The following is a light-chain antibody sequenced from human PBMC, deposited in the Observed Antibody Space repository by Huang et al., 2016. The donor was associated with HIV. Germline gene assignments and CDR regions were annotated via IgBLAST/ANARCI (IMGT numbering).Light chain of an antibody. J-gene: IGKJ2*01. CDR3: QHSFRSPYT. CDR2: SAS. V-gene: IGKV1-39*01. CDR1: QRISKY. Sequence: DIQMTQSPSSLSASVGDRVTITCRASQRISKYLNWYQQKPGRAPNLLIYSASNLQSGVPSRFSGSGSETDFTLTISGLQPGDFATYYCQHSFRSPYTFGQGTKVDMK.